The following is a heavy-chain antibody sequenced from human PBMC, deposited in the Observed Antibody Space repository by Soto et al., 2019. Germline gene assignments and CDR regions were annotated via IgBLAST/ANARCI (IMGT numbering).Heavy chain of an antibody. CDR1: GGSISGDYY. CDR2: IYYSGSS. Sequence: SETLSLTCSVSGGSISGDYYWSWIRQSPEKGLEWIGYIYYSGSSYSNPALQSRLSMPLDTSKNQFSLKLRSVTAADTAVYYCARGKMATIQIDYWGQGTLVTVSS. D-gene: IGHD5-12*01. J-gene: IGHJ4*02. CDR3: ARGKMATIQIDY. V-gene: IGHV4-30-4*08.